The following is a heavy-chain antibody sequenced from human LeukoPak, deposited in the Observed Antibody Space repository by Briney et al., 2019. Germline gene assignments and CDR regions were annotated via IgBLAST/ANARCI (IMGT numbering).Heavy chain of an antibody. J-gene: IGHJ6*03. V-gene: IGHV4-38-2*02. CDR1: GYSISSGYY. CDR2: FYHSGST. CDR3: ARDKHGYSYGYNYYYYMDV. Sequence: SETLSLTCTVSGYSISSGYYWGWIRQPPGKGLEWIGRFYHSGSTYYNPSLKSRVTISVDTSKNQFSLKLSSVTAADTAVYYCARDKHGYSYGYNYYYYMDVWGKGTTVTVSS. D-gene: IGHD5-18*01.